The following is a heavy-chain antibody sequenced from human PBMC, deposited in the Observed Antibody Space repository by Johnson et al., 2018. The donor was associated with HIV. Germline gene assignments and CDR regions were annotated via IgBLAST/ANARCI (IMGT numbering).Heavy chain of an antibody. J-gene: IGHJ3*02. V-gene: IGHV3-23*04. D-gene: IGHD4-17*01. CDR3: AKDRMYDDGAYGGAFDI. Sequence: VQLVESGGGLVQPGGSLRLSCAASGFTFSSYAMSWVRQAPGKGLEWVSAISGSGGSTYYADSVKGRFTISRDNSKNTLYLQMNSLRAEDKAVYYCAKDRMYDDGAYGGAFDIWGQGTMVTVSS. CDR1: GFTFSSYA. CDR2: ISGSGGST.